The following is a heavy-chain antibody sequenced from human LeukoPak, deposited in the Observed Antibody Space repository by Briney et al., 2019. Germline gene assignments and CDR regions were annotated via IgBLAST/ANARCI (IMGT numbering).Heavy chain of an antibody. Sequence: PSETLSLTCTVSGGSISSYYWSWIRQPPGKGLEWIGYIYYSGSTNYNPSLNSRVTISVDTSKNQFSLKLSSVTAADTAVYYCARGGVTWTFDYWGQGTLVTVSS. J-gene: IGHJ4*02. CDR1: GGSISSYY. CDR3: ARGGVTWTFDY. D-gene: IGHD2-21*02. V-gene: IGHV4-59*01. CDR2: IYYSGST.